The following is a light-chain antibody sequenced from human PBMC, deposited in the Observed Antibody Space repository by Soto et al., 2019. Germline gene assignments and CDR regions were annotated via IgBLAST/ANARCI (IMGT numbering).Light chain of an antibody. J-gene: IGKJ4*01. CDR3: QQRRNWPLT. CDR1: QSISSF. Sequence: EIVFTQSPATLSLSPGERATLSCRASQSISSFLAWYQQKRGQAPRLLIYDASNRATGIPVRFSGSGSGTDFTLTISSXEPEDFAVYYCQQRRNWPLTFGGGTKVDIK. CDR2: DAS. V-gene: IGKV3-11*01.